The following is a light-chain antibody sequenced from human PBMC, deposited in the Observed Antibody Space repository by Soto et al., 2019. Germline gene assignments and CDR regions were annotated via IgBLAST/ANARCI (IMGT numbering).Light chain of an antibody. CDR2: DAS. Sequence: EIVLTESPATLSLSPGERATLSCRASQSVSSYLAWYQQKPGHAPRLLIYDASNRATGIPARFSGSGSGTDFTLTISSLEPADFAVYYCQQRSNWPPITFGQGTRLEIK. J-gene: IGKJ5*01. V-gene: IGKV3-11*01. CDR3: QQRSNWPPIT. CDR1: QSVSSY.